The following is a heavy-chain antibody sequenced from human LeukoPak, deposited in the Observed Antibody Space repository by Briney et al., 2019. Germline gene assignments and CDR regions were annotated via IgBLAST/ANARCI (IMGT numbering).Heavy chain of an antibody. Sequence: GRSLRLSCAASGFTFSSYGMHWVRQAPGKGLEWLAVISYDGSNKYYADSVKGRFTISRDNSKNTLYMQMNSLRAEDTAVYYCAKWGTTITRPWWGQGTPVTVSS. V-gene: IGHV3-30*18. D-gene: IGHD2/OR15-2a*01. CDR3: AKWGTTITRPW. CDR2: ISYDGSNK. CDR1: GFTFSSYG. J-gene: IGHJ4*02.